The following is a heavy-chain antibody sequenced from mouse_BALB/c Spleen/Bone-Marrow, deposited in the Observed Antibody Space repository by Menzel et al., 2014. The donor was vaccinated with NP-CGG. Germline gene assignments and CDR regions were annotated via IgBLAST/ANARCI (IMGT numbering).Heavy chain of an antibody. CDR1: GYAFTNYL. V-gene: IGHV1-54*03. J-gene: IGHJ4*01. Sequence: VHLVESGAELVRPGTSVKVSCKASGYAFTNYLIEWVKQRPGQGLEWIGVNNPGSGGTNYNEKFKGKATLTADKSSSTVYMQLSSLTSDDSAVYFCPRSIYDGYSEAMDYWGQGTSVTVSS. D-gene: IGHD2-3*01. CDR2: NNPGSGGT. CDR3: PRSIYDGYSEAMDY.